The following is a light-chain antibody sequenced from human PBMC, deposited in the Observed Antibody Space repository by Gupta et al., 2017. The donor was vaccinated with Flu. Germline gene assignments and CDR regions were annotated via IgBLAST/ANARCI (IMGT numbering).Light chain of an antibody. J-gene: IGLJ1*01. CDR3: SSSAGTNVIV. V-gene: IGLV2-8*01. CDR1: SADVGGYNY. CDR2: EVT. Sequence: QSALTQAPSAPGSPGQSVTISCTGTSADVGGYNYVSWYQQHPGKAPKLMIYEVTKRPSGVPDRFSGSKSGNTASLTVSGLQAEDEADYYCSSSAGTNVIVFGGGTKVTVL.